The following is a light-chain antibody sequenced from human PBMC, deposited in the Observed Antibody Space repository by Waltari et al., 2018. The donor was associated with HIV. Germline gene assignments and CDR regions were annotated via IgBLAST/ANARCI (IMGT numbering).Light chain of an antibody. J-gene: IGLJ3*02. CDR3: ASYTHRSTLV. CDR1: SGDVGGFDF. CDR2: GVT. V-gene: IGLV2-14*03. Sequence: QSALTQPASVSGSPGQSITISCTGTSGDVGGFDFVSWYQQFPGTAPKVIISGVTNRPSCVSRRFSGSKSGNTASLTISGLQGDDEAYYYCASYTHRSTLVFGGGTKLTVL.